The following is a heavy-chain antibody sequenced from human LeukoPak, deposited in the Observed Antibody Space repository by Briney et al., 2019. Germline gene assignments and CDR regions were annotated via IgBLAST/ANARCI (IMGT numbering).Heavy chain of an antibody. D-gene: IGHD1-26*01. V-gene: IGHV4-34*01. CDR3: AKGWGAAIEGNYYYYGMDV. CDR1: GGSFSGYY. J-gene: IGHJ6*02. Sequence: SETLSLTCAVYGGSFSGYYWSWIRQPPGKGLEWIGEINHSGSTNYNPSLKSRVTISVDTSKNQFSLKLSSVTAADTAVYYCAKGWGAAIEGNYYYYGMDVWGRGTTVTVSS. CDR2: INHSGST.